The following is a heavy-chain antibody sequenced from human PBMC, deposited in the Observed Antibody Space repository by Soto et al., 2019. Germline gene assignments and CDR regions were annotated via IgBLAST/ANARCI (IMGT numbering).Heavy chain of an antibody. Sequence: EVQLLESGGGLVQPGGSLRLSCAASGFTFSSYAMSWVRQAPGKGLEWVSAISGSGGSTYYEDSVKGRFTISRDNSKNTLYLQMNSLRAEDTAVYYCAKDAPYCSGGSCYSDYWGQGTLVTVSS. J-gene: IGHJ4*02. D-gene: IGHD2-15*01. V-gene: IGHV3-23*01. CDR3: AKDAPYCSGGSCYSDY. CDR1: GFTFSSYA. CDR2: ISGSGGST.